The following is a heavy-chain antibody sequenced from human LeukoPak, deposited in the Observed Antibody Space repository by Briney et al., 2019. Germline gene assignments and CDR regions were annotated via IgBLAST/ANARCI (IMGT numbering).Heavy chain of an antibody. CDR2: MSYSGST. CDR3: ARLVPPGWFDP. CDR1: GGSISSSSYY. Sequence: SETLSLTCDVSGGSISSSSYYWVWIRQPPGKGLEWIGSMSYSGSTYNNPSLKSRVTISVDTSKNQFSLKLTSVTAADTAVYYCARLVPPGWFDPWGQGTLVTVSS. J-gene: IGHJ5*02. V-gene: IGHV4-39*01.